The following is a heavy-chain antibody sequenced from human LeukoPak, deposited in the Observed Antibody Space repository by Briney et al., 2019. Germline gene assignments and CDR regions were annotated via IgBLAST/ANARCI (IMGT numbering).Heavy chain of an antibody. Sequence: GASVKVSCKASGYTSTSYAMHWVRQAPGQRLEWMGWINAGNGNTKYSQKFQGRVTITRDTSASTAYMELSSLRSEDTAVYYCARDSFPVVVVAAIRGYFDYWGQGTLVTVSS. CDR2: INAGNGNT. CDR3: ARDSFPVVVVAAIRGYFDY. V-gene: IGHV1-3*01. J-gene: IGHJ4*02. CDR1: GYTSTSYA. D-gene: IGHD2-15*01.